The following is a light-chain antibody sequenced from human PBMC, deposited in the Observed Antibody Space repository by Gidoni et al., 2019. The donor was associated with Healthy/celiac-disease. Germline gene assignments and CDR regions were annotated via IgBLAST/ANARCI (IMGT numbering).Light chain of an antibody. J-gene: IGKJ5*01. CDR1: QSVSSSY. Sequence: IVSTQSPVTLSLSPGERATLSCRASQSVSSSYLAWYQQKPGQAPRLLIYGASSRATGIPDRFSGSGSGTDFTLTISRLEPEDFAVYYCQQYGSSPDTFGQGTRLEIK. CDR2: GAS. CDR3: QQYGSSPDT. V-gene: IGKV3-20*01.